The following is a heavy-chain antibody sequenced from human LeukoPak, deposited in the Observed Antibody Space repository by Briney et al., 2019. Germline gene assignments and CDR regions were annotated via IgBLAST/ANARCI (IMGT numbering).Heavy chain of an antibody. CDR1: GFTFSSYG. CDR3: AKASDHWDGSGSYDY. Sequence: PGGSLRLSCAASGFTFSSYGMHWVRQGPGKGLEWGAVISYDGSNKYYADSVKGRSTISRDNSKHTLYLQMNSLRAEDTAVYYCAKASDHWDGSGSYDYWGQGTLVTVSS. D-gene: IGHD3-10*01. J-gene: IGHJ4*02. CDR2: ISYDGSNK. V-gene: IGHV3-30*18.